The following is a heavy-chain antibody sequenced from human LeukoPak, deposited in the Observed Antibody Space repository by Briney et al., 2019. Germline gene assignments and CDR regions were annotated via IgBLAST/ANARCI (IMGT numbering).Heavy chain of an antibody. D-gene: IGHD3-16*01. V-gene: IGHV3-30*04. CDR1: GFTFSSYA. CDR3: ARDQTRYDYVWGSYWFDP. Sequence: GGSLRLSCAASGFTFSSYAMHWVRQAPGKGLEWVAVISYDGSNKYYADSVKGRFTISRDNSKNTLYLQMNSPRAEDTAVYYCARDQTRYDYVWGSYWFDPWGQGTLVTVSS. CDR2: ISYDGSNK. J-gene: IGHJ5*02.